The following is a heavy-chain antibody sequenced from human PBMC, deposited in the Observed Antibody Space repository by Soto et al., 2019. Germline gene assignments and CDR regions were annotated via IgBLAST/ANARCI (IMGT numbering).Heavy chain of an antibody. Sequence: EVQLLESGGGLVQPGGSLRLSCVASGFTFSSNAMSWVCQAPGKGLEWVSHITSGSGGGTYYADSVKGGFTISRANAKNTLYMQMNSLRVEDTAVYYCGKGTWGAFDIWGHGTLVTVSS. D-gene: IGHD7-27*01. V-gene: IGHV3-23*01. CDR1: GFTFSSNA. J-gene: IGHJ3*02. CDR3: GKGTWGAFDI. CDR2: ITSGSGGGT.